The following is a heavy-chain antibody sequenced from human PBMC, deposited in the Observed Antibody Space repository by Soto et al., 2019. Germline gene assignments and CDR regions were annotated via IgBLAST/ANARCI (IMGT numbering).Heavy chain of an antibody. J-gene: IGHJ5*02. CDR2: IYSSGST. V-gene: IGHV4-4*07. Sequence: SETLSLTCTVTGGAISGYYWTWIRHSDGEGLEWIGRIYSSGSTNYNPSLKSRVTISLDTSMNYFSLRLSSVTAADTAVYYCARGQRFSDWFDPWGQGTLVTVSS. D-gene: IGHD3-3*01. CDR1: GGAISGYY. CDR3: ARGQRFSDWFDP.